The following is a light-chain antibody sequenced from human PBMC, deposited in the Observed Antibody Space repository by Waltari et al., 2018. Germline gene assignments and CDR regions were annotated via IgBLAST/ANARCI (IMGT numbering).Light chain of an antibody. CDR3: QQGGT. J-gene: IGKJ3*01. CDR2: DAS. V-gene: IGKV3-11*01. CDR1: QSVSSY. Sequence: EIVLTQSPATLSLYPGERATLSCRASQSVSSYLAWYQQKPGQAPRLLIYDASNRATGIPARFSGSGSGTDFTLTISSLEPEDFAVYYCQQGGTFGPGTKVDIK.